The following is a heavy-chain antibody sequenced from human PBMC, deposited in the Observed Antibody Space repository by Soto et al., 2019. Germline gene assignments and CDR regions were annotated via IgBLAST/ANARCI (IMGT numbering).Heavy chain of an antibody. CDR3: AKGNYYDSSGYSPPPCYFDY. Sequence: GGSLRLSCAASGFTFSSYAMSWVRQAPGKGLEWVSAISGSGGSTYYADSVKGRFTISRDNSKNTLYLQMNSLRAEDTAVYYCAKGNYYDSSGYSPPPCYFDYWGQGTLVTVSS. D-gene: IGHD3-22*01. CDR2: ISGSGGST. CDR1: GFTFSSYA. V-gene: IGHV3-23*01. J-gene: IGHJ4*02.